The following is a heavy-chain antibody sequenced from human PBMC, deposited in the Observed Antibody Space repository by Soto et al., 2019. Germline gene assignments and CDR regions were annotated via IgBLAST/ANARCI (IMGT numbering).Heavy chain of an antibody. Sequence: EVQLVEPGGGLFQPGGSLRLSCAAPGLPFSGYWMSGVRRAPGKGLGWVANIRQDGSDKYYVDSVKGRFTISRDNFKNSLYLQMNSLRAEDTAIYYCASPQQWLGQRGDFDYWGQGTLVTVSS. J-gene: IGHJ4*02. CDR3: ASPQQWLGQRGDFDY. CDR2: IRQDGSDK. CDR1: GLPFSGYW. V-gene: IGHV3-7*05. D-gene: IGHD6-19*01.